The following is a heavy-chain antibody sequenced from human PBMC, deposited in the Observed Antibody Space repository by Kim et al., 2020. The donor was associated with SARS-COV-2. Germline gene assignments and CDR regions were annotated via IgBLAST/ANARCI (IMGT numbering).Heavy chain of an antibody. CDR3: TPYRGYIDLFDAFDI. D-gene: IGHD6-13*01. Sequence: GGSLRLSCAASGFTFSGSAIHWVRQASGKGLEWVGRIRTKTNDYATAYAASVKGRFTISRDDSKSTAYLQMNSLKPEDTAVYYCTPYRGYIDLFDAFDIWGQGTMVTVSS. J-gene: IGHJ3*02. CDR2: IRTKTNDYAT. CDR1: GFTFSGSA. V-gene: IGHV3-73*01.